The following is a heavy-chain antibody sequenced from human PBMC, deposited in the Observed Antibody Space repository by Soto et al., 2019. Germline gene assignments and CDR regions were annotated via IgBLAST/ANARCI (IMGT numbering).Heavy chain of an antibody. V-gene: IGHV1-2*04. D-gene: IGHD3-16*01. J-gene: IGHJ6*02. CDR3: ARSTDRAGGNYYYGMDV. CDR1: GYTFTGYY. Sequence: ASVKVSCKASGYTFTGYYMHWVRPAPGQGLEWMGWINPNSGGTNYAQKFQGWVTMTRDTSISTAYMELSRLRSDDTAVYYCARSTDRAGGNYYYGMDVWGQGTKVTVSS. CDR2: INPNSGGT.